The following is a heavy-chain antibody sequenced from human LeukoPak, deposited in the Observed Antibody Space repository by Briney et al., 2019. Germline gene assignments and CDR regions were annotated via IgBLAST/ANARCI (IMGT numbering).Heavy chain of an antibody. J-gene: IGHJ4*02. Sequence: GGSLRLSCAASGFISSNYVMHWVRQAPGKGLEWVAVISHDGTVQHYADSVKGRFTISRDNSDNTLYLQMNSLRDEDTAMYYCAKEGTRMASSYFGYWGQGTLITVSS. CDR3: AKEGTRMASSYFGY. CDR1: GFISSNYV. V-gene: IGHV3-30*18. CDR2: ISHDGTVQ. D-gene: IGHD2-8*01.